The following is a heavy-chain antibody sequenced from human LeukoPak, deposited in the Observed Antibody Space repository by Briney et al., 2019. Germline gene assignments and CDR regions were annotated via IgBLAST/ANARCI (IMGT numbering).Heavy chain of an antibody. D-gene: IGHD6-13*01. J-gene: IGHJ4*02. CDR3: AKARYCAGASTRDGYGTIFDY. CDR1: GLTFSKYT. Sequence: PGGSLRLSCVASGLTFSKYTMNWVRQAPGKGLEWVSFISSDSSYIYYADSVKGRFTISRDNAKNSLYLQMNSLRAEDTAVHYCAKARYCAGASTRDGYGTIFDYWGQGTLVTVSS. CDR2: ISSDSSYI. V-gene: IGHV3-21*01.